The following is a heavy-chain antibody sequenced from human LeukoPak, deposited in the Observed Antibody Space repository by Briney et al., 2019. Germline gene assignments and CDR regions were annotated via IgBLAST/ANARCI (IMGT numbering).Heavy chain of an antibody. CDR2: INWNSDSI. CDR3: VRSYHPGGWFDP. J-gene: IGHJ5*02. Sequence: GGSLRLSCAVSGFTFDDYAMHWVRQVPGKGLEWVSGINWNSDSIGYADSVKGRFTTSRDNAKNSLYLQMNSLRAEDTAVHYCVRSYHPGGWFDPWGQGTLVTVSS. CDR1: GFTFDDYA. D-gene: IGHD2-21*01. V-gene: IGHV3-9*01.